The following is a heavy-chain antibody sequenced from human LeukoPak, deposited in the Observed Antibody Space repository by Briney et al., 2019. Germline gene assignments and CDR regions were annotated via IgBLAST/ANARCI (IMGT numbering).Heavy chain of an antibody. CDR2: ISSAGTTK. Sequence: GGSLRLSCAASGFTFSSYEMNWVRQAPGKGLEWISYISSAGTTKIYADSVKGRFTISRDDAKNSLYLQMNSLRAEDTAVYYCARDYWFDPWGHGTLVTVSS. CDR1: GFTFSSYE. CDR3: ARDYWFDP. J-gene: IGHJ5*02. V-gene: IGHV3-48*03.